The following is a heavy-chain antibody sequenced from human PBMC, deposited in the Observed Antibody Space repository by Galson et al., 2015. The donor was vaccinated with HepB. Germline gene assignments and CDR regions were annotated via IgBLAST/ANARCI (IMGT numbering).Heavy chain of an antibody. Sequence: SVKVSCKASGYTFNSYGISWVRQAPGQGLEWMGWISAYNGNTNYAQKLQGRVTMTTDTSTSTAYMELRSLRSDDTAVYYCARDSWGYDYVWGSYRDFDYWGQGTLVTVSS. CDR3: ARDSWGYDYVWGSYRDFDY. CDR1: GYTFNSYG. D-gene: IGHD3-16*02. CDR2: ISAYNGNT. V-gene: IGHV1-18*01. J-gene: IGHJ4*02.